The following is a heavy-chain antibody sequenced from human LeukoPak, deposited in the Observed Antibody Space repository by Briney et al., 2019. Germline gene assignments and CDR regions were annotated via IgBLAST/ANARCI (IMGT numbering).Heavy chain of an antibody. CDR1: CGSIISYY. CDR2: IYYSGST. Sequence: SETLSLICSVSCGSIISYYWSWIRQPPGKRLEWIVEIYYSGSTNYNPSLTFRVTISVDASKNQCSLKLSSVPAADTAVYYCARERKTGYASWGQGTLVTASP. V-gene: IGHV4-59*01. CDR3: ARERKTGYAS. D-gene: IGHD2-15*01. J-gene: IGHJ5*02.